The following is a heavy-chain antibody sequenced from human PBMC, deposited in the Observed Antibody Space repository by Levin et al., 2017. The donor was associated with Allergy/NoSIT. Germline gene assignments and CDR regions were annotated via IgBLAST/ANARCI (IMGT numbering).Heavy chain of an antibody. Sequence: GASVKVSCKGSGYIFANYWIGWVRQMPGKGLEWMGIIYPDDSDTRYSPSFQGQVTFSADKSISTAYLQWSSLKASDTAMYYCARHNRDGDSSYRRYDYWGQGTLVTVSS. CDR3: ARHNRDGDSSYRRYDY. CDR2: IYPDDSDT. D-gene: IGHD4-17*01. V-gene: IGHV5-51*01. J-gene: IGHJ4*02. CDR1: GYIFANYW.